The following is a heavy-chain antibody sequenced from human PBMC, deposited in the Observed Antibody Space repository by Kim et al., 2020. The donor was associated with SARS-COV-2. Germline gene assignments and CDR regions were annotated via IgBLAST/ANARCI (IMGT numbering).Heavy chain of an antibody. D-gene: IGHD1-26*01. J-gene: IGHJ4*02. CDR3: ARGAGGSRPDF. CDR2: IFGDGTTT. CDR1: GFTVSTYW. V-gene: IGHV3-74*03. Sequence: AGSLRLSCAASGFTVSTYWMHWVRQAPGKGLVWVSRIFGDGTTTTYADFVKGRFTISRDGANNMAYLQMNSLRAEDTAVYYCARGAGGSRPDFWGQGTLV.